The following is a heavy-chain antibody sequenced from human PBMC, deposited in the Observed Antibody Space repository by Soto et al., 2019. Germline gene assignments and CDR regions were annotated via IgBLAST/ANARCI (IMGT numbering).Heavy chain of an antibody. CDR2: IIPILGIA. D-gene: IGHD5-12*01. V-gene: IGHV1-69*02. CDR3: ARVGIYSGYDY. Sequence: SVKVSCKASGGTFSSYTISWVRQAPGQGLEWMGRIIPILGIANYAQKFQGRVTITADKSTSTAYMELSSLRSVDTAVYYCARVGIYSGYDYWGQGTLVTVSS. CDR1: GGTFSSYT. J-gene: IGHJ4*02.